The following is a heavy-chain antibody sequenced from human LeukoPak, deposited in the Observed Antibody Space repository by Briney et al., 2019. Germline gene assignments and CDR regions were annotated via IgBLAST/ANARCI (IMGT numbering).Heavy chain of an antibody. CDR3: ARGSGFYYGSGSYLDY. V-gene: IGHV1-18*04. Sequence: ASVKVSCKASGYTFTGYHIHWVRQAPGQGLEWMGWISAYNGNTNYAQKLQGRVTMTTDTSTSTAYMELRSLRSDDTAVYYCARGSGFYYGSGSYLDYWGQGTLVTVSS. CDR2: ISAYNGNT. D-gene: IGHD3-10*01. CDR1: GYTFTGYH. J-gene: IGHJ4*02.